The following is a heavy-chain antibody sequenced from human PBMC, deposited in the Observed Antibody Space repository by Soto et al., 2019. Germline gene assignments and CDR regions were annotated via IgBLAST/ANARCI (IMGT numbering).Heavy chain of an antibody. J-gene: IGHJ3*02. CDR3: ARDDYGGKLDAFDI. V-gene: IGHV3-53*01. CDR1: GFTVSSNY. D-gene: IGHD4-17*01. CDR2: IYSGGST. Sequence: EVQLVESGGGLIQPGGSLRLSCAASGFTVSSNYMSWVRQAPGKGLEWVSVIYSGGSTYYADSVKGRFTISRDNSKNTLYLRMNSLRAEDTAVYYCARDDYGGKLDAFDIWGQGTMVTVSS.